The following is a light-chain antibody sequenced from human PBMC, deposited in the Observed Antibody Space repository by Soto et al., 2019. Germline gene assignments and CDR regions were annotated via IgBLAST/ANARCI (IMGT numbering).Light chain of an antibody. CDR1: SSNIGSNT. V-gene: IGLV1-44*01. Sequence: QSVLTQPPSASGTPGQRVTISCSGSSSNIGSNTVNWYQQLPGTAPKLLIYSNNQRPSGVPDRFSGSKSGTSASRAISGLQSEDESYYYCSAWDDSLTGYVFGAGTKVTV. CDR2: SNN. CDR3: SAWDDSLTGYV. J-gene: IGLJ1*01.